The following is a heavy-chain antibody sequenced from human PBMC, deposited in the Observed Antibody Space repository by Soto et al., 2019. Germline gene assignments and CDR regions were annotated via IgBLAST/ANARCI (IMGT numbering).Heavy chain of an antibody. D-gene: IGHD1-1*01. CDR3: SICHVYKKHYYHKAMHV. J-gene: IGHJ6*04. CDR2: ISGSGGST. Sequence: PGRSLRLSCAASGFTFSRYAMSCVRQAPGKGMEWVSAISGSGGSTYYADSVKGRFTISRDNSKNTMYLQMNSLRAEDTAVYYCSICHVYKKHYYHKAMHVSCKATIVTVSS. V-gene: IGHV3-23*01. CDR1: GFTFSRYA.